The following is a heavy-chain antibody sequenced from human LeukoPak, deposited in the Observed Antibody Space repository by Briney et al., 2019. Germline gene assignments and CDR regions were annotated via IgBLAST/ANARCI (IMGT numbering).Heavy chain of an antibody. J-gene: IGHJ3*02. D-gene: IGHD3-16*01. Sequence: ASVKVSCKAYGYTFKSHGISWVRQAPGQGLEWMGWISGSSSNTNYAQRLQGRVTMTTDTSTTTAYMELRSLRSDDTAVYYCARATGTWGHDGFDIWGQGTMVTVSS. CDR1: GYTFKSHG. V-gene: IGHV1-18*01. CDR2: ISGSSSNT. CDR3: ARATGTWGHDGFDI.